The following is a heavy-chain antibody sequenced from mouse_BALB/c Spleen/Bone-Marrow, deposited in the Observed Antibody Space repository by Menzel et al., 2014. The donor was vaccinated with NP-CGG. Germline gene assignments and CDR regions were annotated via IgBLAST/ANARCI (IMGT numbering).Heavy chain of an antibody. CDR3: AREGRSHFDH. J-gene: IGHJ2*01. CDR2: IYPGNGDT. CDR1: GYTFTSYN. V-gene: IGHV1-12*01. Sequence: VQLQQSGAELVKPGASMKMSCKAPGYTFTSYNLHWIKQTPGQGLEWIGAIYPGNGDTSYNQRFKGKATLTTDKSSNTAYMQLSSLTSEDSAVYYCAREGRSHFDHWGQGSTLTVSS.